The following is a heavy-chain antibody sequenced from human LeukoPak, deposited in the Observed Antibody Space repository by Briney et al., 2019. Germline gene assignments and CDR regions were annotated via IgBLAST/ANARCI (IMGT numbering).Heavy chain of an antibody. CDR2: IRSSGSDT. J-gene: IGHJ2*01. CDR3: ARAIAVTRWYFDL. V-gene: IGHV3-11*03. CDR1: GFTFSDYH. D-gene: IGHD6-19*01. Sequence: GGSLRLSCAASGFTFSDYHMSWVRQAPGKGLEWVSYIRSSGSDTNYADSVRGRFTISRDNAKNSLYLQMNSLRAEDTAVYYCARAIAVTRWYFDLWGRGTLVTVSS.